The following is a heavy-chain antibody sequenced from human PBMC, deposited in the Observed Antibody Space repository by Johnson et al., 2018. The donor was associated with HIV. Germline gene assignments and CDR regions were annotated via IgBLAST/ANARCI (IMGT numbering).Heavy chain of an antibody. CDR2: INPDGSQK. D-gene: IGHD6-13*01. CDR3: GRGMAAAN. J-gene: IGHJ3*01. V-gene: IGHV3-7*03. Sequence: EVQLVESGGGVVQPGRSLRLSCAASGFTFSTHWMSWVRQVPGKRPEWLANINPDGSQKYYVDSVTGRFTISRDNADNSLSLQMNSLTVDDTAIYYCGRGMAAANWGQGTMVTVSS. CDR1: GFTFSTHW.